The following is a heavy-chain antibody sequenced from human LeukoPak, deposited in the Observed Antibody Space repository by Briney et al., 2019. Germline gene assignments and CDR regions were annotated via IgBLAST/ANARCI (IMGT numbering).Heavy chain of an antibody. CDR1: GYTFTSYG. V-gene: IGHV1-18*01. D-gene: IGHD3-22*01. Sequence: APVKVSCKASGYTFTSYGISWVRQAPGQGLEWMGWISAYNGNTNYAQELQGRVTMTTDTSTSTAYMELRSLRSDDTAVYYCARVDHYYDSSGYEPDAFDIWGQGTMVTVSS. CDR2: ISAYNGNT. J-gene: IGHJ3*02. CDR3: ARVDHYYDSSGYEPDAFDI.